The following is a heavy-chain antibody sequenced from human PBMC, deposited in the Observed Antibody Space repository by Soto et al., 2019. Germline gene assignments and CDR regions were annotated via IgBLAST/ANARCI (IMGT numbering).Heavy chain of an antibody. V-gene: IGHV2-5*02. CDR1: GFSLSTSGVG. Sequence: SGPTLVNPTQTPALTCTFSGFSLSTSGVGAGWILQVRAKVLEWLALIYCDDDRRYNPSLNRILAITNDNTDNQVVLTMSNMGPVDTATYYCPQRKTQYIWSCVIFDYSGQGALVTVPS. D-gene: IGHD3-3*01. J-gene: IGHJ4*02. CDR3: PQRKTQYIWSCVIFDY. CDR2: IYCDDDR.